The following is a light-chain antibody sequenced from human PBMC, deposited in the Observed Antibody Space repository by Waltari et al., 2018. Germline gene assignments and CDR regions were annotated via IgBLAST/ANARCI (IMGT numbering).Light chain of an antibody. V-gene: IGLV8-61*01. CDR2: KGI. J-gene: IGLJ2*01. CDR3: SMYMGSGVWV. Sequence: YHQTPGRPPRWLVYKGIRRSSGVPDRFSGSSLGNTAALTITGDQADDESDYYCSMYMGSGVWVFGGGTKLTVL.